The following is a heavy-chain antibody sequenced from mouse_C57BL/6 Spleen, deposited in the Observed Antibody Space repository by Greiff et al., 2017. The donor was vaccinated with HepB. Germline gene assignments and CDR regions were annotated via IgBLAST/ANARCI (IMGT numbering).Heavy chain of an antibody. V-gene: IGHV1-15*01. CDR3: TRPPWDY. Sequence: VQLQESGAELVRPGASVTLSCKASGYTFTDYEMHWVKQTPVHGLEWIGAIDPETGGTAYNQKFKGKAILTADKSSSTAYMELRSLTSEDSAVYYCTRPPWDYWGQGTTLTVSS. CDR2: IDPETGGT. J-gene: IGHJ2*01. CDR1: GYTFTDYE.